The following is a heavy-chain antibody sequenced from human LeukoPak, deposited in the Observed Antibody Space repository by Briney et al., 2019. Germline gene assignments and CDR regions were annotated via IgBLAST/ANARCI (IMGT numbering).Heavy chain of an antibody. CDR1: GGSFSAYY. D-gene: IGHD3-22*01. J-gene: IGHJ4*02. Sequence: SETLSLTCAIYGGSFSAYYWNWIRQPPGKGLEWIGEINHSGSTNYNPSLKSRVTISVDTSKNQFSLKLSSVTAADTAVYYCARSVVVPIFDYWGQGTLVTVSS. V-gene: IGHV4-34*01. CDR3: ARSVVVPIFDY. CDR2: INHSGST.